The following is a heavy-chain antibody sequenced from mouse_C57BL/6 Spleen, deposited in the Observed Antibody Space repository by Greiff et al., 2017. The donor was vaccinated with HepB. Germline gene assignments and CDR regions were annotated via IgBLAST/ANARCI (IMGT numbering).Heavy chain of an antibody. CDR3: ARVSSGYGDYFDY. Sequence: VQLQQSGPVLVKPGASVKMSCKASGYTFTDYYMNWVKQSHGKSLEWIGVINPYNGGTSYNQKFKGKATLTVDKSSSTAYMELNSLTSEDSAVYYCARVSSGYGDYFDYWGQGTTLTVSS. D-gene: IGHD3-2*02. CDR1: GYTFTDYY. J-gene: IGHJ2*01. CDR2: INPYNGGT. V-gene: IGHV1-19*01.